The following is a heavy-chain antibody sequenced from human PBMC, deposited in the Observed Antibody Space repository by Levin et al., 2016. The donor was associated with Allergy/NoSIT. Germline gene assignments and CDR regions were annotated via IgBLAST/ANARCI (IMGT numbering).Heavy chain of an antibody. J-gene: IGHJ4*02. D-gene: IGHD3-10*01. CDR2: INHSGST. CDR3: LRDGSGSYWGAKDY. V-gene: IGHV4-34*01. CDR1: GGSISSYY. Sequence: SETLSLTCTVSGGSISSYYWSWIRQPPGKGLEWIGEINHSGSTNYNPSLKSRVTISVDTSKNQFSLKLSSVTAADTAVYYCLRDGSGSYWGAKDYWGQGTLVTVSS.